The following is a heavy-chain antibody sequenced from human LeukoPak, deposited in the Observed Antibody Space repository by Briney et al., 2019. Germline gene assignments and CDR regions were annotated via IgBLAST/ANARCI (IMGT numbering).Heavy chain of an antibody. CDR1: GFTFSSYS. J-gene: IGHJ6*04. V-gene: IGHV3-21*01. Sequence: GGSLRLSCAASGFTFSSYSMNWVRQAPGKGLEWVSSISSSSSYIYYADSVKGRFTISRDNAKNSLHLQMNSLRAEDTAVYYCASEFCGGDCYGMDVWGKGTTVTVSS. CDR2: ISSSSSYI. CDR3: ASEFCGGDCYGMDV. D-gene: IGHD2-21*01.